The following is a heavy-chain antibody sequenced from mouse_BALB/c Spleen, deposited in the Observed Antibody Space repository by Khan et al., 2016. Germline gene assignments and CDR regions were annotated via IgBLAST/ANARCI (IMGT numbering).Heavy chain of an antibody. Sequence: QVQLQQSGAELVRPGVSVKISCKGSGYTFTDYAMHWVKQSHAKSLEWIGVISTYYGDTSYNQKFEGKATMTVDKSSSTAYMELARLTSEDSAISCCAREGLNSDYAMDYWGQGTSVTVSS. CDR3: AREGLNSDYAMDY. D-gene: IGHD1-3*01. J-gene: IGHJ4*01. CDR2: ISTYYGDT. CDR1: GYTFTDYA. V-gene: IGHV1S137*01.